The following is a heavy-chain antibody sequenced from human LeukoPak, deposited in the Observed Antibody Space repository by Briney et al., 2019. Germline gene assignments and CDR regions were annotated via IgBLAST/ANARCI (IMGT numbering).Heavy chain of an antibody. D-gene: IGHD6-13*01. V-gene: IGHV3-30-3*01. CDR1: GFTFSSYA. CDR3: AKGAGYSSNWNFDY. CDR2: ISYDGSNK. Sequence: GRSLRLSCAASGFTFSSYAMHWVRQAPGKGLEWVAVISYDGSNKYYADSVKGRLTISRDNSKNTLYLQMNSLRLEDTAGYYCAKGAGYSSNWNFDYWGQGTLVTVSS. J-gene: IGHJ4*02.